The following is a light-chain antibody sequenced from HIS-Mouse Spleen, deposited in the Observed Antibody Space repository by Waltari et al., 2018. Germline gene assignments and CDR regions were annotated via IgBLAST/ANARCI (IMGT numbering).Light chain of an antibody. J-gene: IGLJ3*02. CDR3: QSADSSGTGWV. V-gene: IGLV3-25*03. CDR1: ALPKQY. CDR2: KDS. Sequence: SYELTQPPSVSVSPGQTARITCSGDALPKQYAYWYQQKPGQAPVLVIYKDSERPSGIPERFPGSSSGTTFTLTISGVQAEDEADYYCQSADSSGTGWVFGGGTKLTVL.